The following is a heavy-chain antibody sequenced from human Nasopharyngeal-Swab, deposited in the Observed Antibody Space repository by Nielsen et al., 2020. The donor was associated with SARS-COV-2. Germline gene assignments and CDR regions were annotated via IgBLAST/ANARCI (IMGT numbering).Heavy chain of an antibody. CDR2: ISEDGSIT. V-gene: IGHV3-74*01. CDR1: GFTFSSHC. CDR3: ASQLGHPDS. J-gene: IGHJ4*02. D-gene: IGHD2-2*01. Sequence: GGSLTLSCAASGFTFSSHCMHWVRQAPGKGLVWVSRISEDGSITAYADSVKGRFTISRDNAKNTLFLQMHSLRADDTAIYYCASQLGHPDSWGQGTLVTVSS.